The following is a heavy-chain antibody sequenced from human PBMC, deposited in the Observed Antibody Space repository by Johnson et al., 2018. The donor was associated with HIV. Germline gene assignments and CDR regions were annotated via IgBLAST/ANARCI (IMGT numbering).Heavy chain of an antibody. D-gene: IGHD6-19*01. CDR3: ASRWRGSGWNGAFDI. CDR1: EFTFSNYD. Sequence: VQLVESGGGLVQPGGSLRLSCAASEFTFSNYDMHWVRQATGKGLEWVSAIGSAGDTYYPGSVKGRFTISRENAKNSLYLQMNSLKAEDTAVYYCASRWRGSGWNGAFDIWGQGTMVTVAS. CDR2: IGSAGDT. J-gene: IGHJ3*02. V-gene: IGHV3-13*01.